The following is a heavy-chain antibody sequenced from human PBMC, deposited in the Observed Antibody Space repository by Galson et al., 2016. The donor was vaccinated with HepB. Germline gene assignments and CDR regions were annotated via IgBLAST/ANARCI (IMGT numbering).Heavy chain of an antibody. V-gene: IGHV2-5*02. CDR1: GFSLTDNGVA. CDR3: VKSQRGPEFGVKRYYFDY. CDR2: FYWDDDK. J-gene: IGHJ4*02. D-gene: IGHD3-3*01. Sequence: PALVKPTQTLTLTCTFSGFSLTDNGVAVGWIRQPPGKALEWLALFYWDDDKVYSPSLKRRLTITKDTPKSQVVLTMTTVDPADTATYYCVKSQRGPEFGVKRYYFDYWGQGTQVTVSS.